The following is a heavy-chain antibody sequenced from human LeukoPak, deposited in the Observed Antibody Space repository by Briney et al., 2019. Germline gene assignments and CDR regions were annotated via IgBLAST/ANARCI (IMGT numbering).Heavy chain of an antibody. V-gene: IGHV3-30-3*01. CDR2: ISYDGSNK. D-gene: IGHD1-26*01. Sequence: PGGSLRLSCAASGFTFSSYAMHWVRQAPGKGLEWVAVISYDGSNKYYADSVKGRFTISRDNSKNTLYLQMNSLRAEDTAVYYCAKVPRLSGSYFGGFDYWGQGTLVTVSS. CDR3: AKVPRLSGSYFGGFDY. CDR1: GFTFSSYA. J-gene: IGHJ4*02.